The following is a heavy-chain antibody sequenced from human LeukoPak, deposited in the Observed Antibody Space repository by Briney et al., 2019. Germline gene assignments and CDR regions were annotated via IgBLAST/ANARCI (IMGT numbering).Heavy chain of an antibody. CDR2: IYYSGST. D-gene: IGHD5-24*01. V-gene: IGHV4-59*01. CDR3: ARDRTGGYTPNYFDY. Sequence: SETLSLTCSVSGGSISSYYWSWIRQPPGKGLEWIGYIYYSGSTNYNPSLKSRVTISVDTSKNQFSLKLSSVTAADTAVYYCARDRTGGYTPNYFDYWGQGTLVTVSS. J-gene: IGHJ4*02. CDR1: GGSISSYY.